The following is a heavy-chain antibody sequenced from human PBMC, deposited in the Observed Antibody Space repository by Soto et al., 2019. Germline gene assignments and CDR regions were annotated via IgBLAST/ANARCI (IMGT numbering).Heavy chain of an antibody. D-gene: IGHD4-4*01. J-gene: IGHJ4*02. CDR2: INAGNGNT. V-gene: IGHV1-3*01. CDR3: ARESGLGNDYSNYALAY. Sequence: ASVKVSCKASGYTFTSYAMHWVRQAPGERLEWMGWINAGNGNTKYSLKFQGRVTITRDTSASTAYMELSSLRSEDTAVYYCARESGLGNDYSNYALAYWGQGTLVTVSS. CDR1: GYTFTSYA.